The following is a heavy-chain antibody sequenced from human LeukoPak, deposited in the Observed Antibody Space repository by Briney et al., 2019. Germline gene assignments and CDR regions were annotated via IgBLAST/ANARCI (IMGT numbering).Heavy chain of an antibody. J-gene: IGHJ1*01. V-gene: IGHV3-66*03. CDR1: GFTGSNNY. CDR3: AKSGYYDSSGYSYFQH. D-gene: IGHD3-22*01. Sequence: PGGSLRLSCAASGFTGSNNYVSWVRQAPGMGLEWVSAIHSSGATCYADSVKGRFTISRDTSKNTLYLQMNSLRAEDTAVYYCAKSGYYDSSGYSYFQHWGQGTLVTVSS. CDR2: IHSSGAT.